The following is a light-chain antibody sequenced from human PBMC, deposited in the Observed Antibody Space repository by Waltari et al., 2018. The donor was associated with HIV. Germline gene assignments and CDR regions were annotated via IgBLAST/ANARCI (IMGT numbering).Light chain of an antibody. V-gene: IGKV1-39*01. Sequence: DILMTQSPSSLSASVGDSVTITCRTSQRVNTYLNWYQQKPGTAPSLLLFGTSNLPRGVSSRFRGSGSETDVTLTINNLQPEDFATYFCQQSFSTVTFCQGT. J-gene: IGKJ5*01. CDR2: GTS. CDR1: QRVNTY. CDR3: QQSFSTVT.